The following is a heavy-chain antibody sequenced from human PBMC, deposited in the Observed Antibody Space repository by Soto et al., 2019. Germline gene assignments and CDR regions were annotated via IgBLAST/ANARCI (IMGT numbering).Heavy chain of an antibody. Sequence: GGSLRLSCAASGFTFSSYGMHWVRQAPGKGLEWVAVISYDGSNKYYADSVKGRFTISRDNSKNTLYLQMNSLRAEDTAVYYCAKNMVRGVILSWFDPWGQGTLVTVSS. CDR1: GFTFSSYG. J-gene: IGHJ5*02. CDR3: AKNMVRGVILSWFDP. CDR2: ISYDGSNK. V-gene: IGHV3-30*18. D-gene: IGHD3-10*01.